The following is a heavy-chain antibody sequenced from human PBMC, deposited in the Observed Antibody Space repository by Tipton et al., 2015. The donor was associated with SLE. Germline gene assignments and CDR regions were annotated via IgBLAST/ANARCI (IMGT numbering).Heavy chain of an antibody. V-gene: IGHV4-34*01. CDR1: GGSFSGYY. Sequence: TLSLTCAVYGGSFSGYYWSWIRQPPGKGLEWIGEINHSGSTNYNPSLKSRVTISVDTSKNQFSLKLSSVTAADTAVYYCARGMNRYFDYWGQGTLVTVSS. CDR2: INHSGST. J-gene: IGHJ4*02. CDR3: ARGMNRYFDY. D-gene: IGHD2/OR15-2a*01.